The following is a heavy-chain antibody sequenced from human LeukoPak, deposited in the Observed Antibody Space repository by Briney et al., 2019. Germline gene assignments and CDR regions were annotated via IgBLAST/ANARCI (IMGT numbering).Heavy chain of an antibody. CDR3: ARARAYNSSGYYFDY. V-gene: IGHV4-30-4*08. D-gene: IGHD6-13*01. J-gene: IGHJ4*02. CDR1: GGSISSGDYY. Sequence: SETLSLTCTVSGGSISSGDYYWSWIRQPPGKGLEWIGHIYHSGITYYNRSLKSRVTFLVDTSKNQFTLKVNSVTAADTAVYHLARARAYNSSGYYFDYWGQGTLVTVSS. CDR2: IYHSGIT.